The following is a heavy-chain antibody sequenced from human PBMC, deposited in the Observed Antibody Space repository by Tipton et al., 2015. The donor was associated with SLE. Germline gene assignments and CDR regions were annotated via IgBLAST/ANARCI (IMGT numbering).Heavy chain of an antibody. J-gene: IGHJ6*03. V-gene: IGHV4-38-2*02. CDR3: ARDSRYQLTYYYMDV. CDR1: GFSISTGYY. Sequence: LSLTCTVSGFSISTGYYWGWIRRPPGKGLEWIGNIYHTGSTYYNPSLKSRVTISLDTSKNQFSLNLSSVTAADTAVYYCARDSRYQLTYYYMDVWGKGTTVTVSS. D-gene: IGHD2-2*01. CDR2: IYHTGST.